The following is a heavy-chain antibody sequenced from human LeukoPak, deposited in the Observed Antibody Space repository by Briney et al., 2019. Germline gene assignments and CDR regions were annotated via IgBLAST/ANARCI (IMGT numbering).Heavy chain of an antibody. CDR3: AREDCSSTSCYVGWFDP. Sequence: SETLSLTCTVPGGSISSSSYYWGWIRQPPGKGLEWIGSIYYSGSTYYNPSLKSRVTISVDTSKNQFSLKLSSVTAADTAVYYCAREDCSSTSCYVGWFDPWGQGTLVTVSS. D-gene: IGHD2-2*01. V-gene: IGHV4-39*07. CDR1: GGSISSSSYY. CDR2: IYYSGST. J-gene: IGHJ5*02.